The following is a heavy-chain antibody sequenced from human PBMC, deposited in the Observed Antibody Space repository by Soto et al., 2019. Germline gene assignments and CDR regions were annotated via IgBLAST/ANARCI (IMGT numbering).Heavy chain of an antibody. CDR2: IKQDGSEK. V-gene: IGHV3-7*05. Sequence: GGSLRLSCAASGFTFSSYWMSWVRQAPGKGLEWVANIKQDGSEKYYVDSVKGRLTISRDNAKNSLYLQMNSLRAEDTAVYYCARDGVEMATIFDYWGQGTLVTVSS. CDR1: GFTFSSYW. J-gene: IGHJ4*02. D-gene: IGHD5-12*01. CDR3: ARDGVEMATIFDY.